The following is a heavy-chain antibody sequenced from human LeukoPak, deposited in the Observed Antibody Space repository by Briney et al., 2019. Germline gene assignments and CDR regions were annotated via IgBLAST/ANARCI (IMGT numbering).Heavy chain of an antibody. V-gene: IGHV3-21*01. J-gene: IGHJ6*02. Sequence: GGSLRLSCAASGSTFSSYSMNWARQAPGKGLEWVSSISSSSSYIYYADSVKGRFTISRDNAKNSLYLQMNSLRAEDTAVYYCARDSHLWFGELFSPHGMDVWGQGTTVTVSS. D-gene: IGHD3-10*01. CDR1: GSTFSSYS. CDR3: ARDSHLWFGELFSPHGMDV. CDR2: ISSSSSYI.